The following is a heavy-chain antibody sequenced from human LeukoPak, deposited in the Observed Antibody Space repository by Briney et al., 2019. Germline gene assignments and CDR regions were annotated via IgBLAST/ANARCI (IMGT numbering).Heavy chain of an antibody. D-gene: IGHD2-15*01. Sequence: ASETLSLTCAVYGGSFSGYYWSWIRQPPGKGLEWIGEINHSGSTNYNPSLKSRVTISVDTSKNQFSLKLSSVTAADTAVYYCASNLLGYCSGGSCYGGRYFDYWGQGTLVTVSS. CDR1: GGSFSGYY. J-gene: IGHJ4*02. CDR2: INHSGST. V-gene: IGHV4-34*09. CDR3: ASNLLGYCSGGSCYGGRYFDY.